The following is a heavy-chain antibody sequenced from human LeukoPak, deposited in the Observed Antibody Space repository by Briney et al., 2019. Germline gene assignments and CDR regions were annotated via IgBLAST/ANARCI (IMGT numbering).Heavy chain of an antibody. CDR2: IKQDGSEK. CDR1: GFTFSSNW. D-gene: IGHD4-23*01. Sequence: PGGSLRLSCAVSGFTFSSNWMSWVRQAPGKGLEWVANIKQDGSEKYYVDSVKGRFTISRDNAKNSLYLQMNSLRAEDTAVYYCARDTLTTVVSNWGQGTLVTVSS. J-gene: IGHJ4*02. CDR3: ARDTLTTVVSN. V-gene: IGHV3-7*01.